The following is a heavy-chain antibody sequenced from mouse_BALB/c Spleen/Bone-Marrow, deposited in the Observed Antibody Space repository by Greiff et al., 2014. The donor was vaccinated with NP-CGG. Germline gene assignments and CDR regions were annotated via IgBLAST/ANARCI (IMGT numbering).Heavy chain of an antibody. CDR3: ARGWLLSWFAY. Sequence: DVQLQESGPELVKPGASVKISCKASGYTFTDYNMHWVKQSHGRSLEWIGYIYPYNGGTGYSQKFKSKATLTVDNSSSTAYMELRSLTSEDSAVYYCARGWLLSWFAYWGQGTLVTVSA. CDR1: GYTFTDYN. CDR2: IYPYNGGT. J-gene: IGHJ3*01. D-gene: IGHD2-3*01. V-gene: IGHV1S29*02.